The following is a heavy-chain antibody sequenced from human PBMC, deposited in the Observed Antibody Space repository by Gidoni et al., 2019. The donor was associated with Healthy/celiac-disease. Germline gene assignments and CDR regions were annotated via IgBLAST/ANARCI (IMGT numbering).Heavy chain of an antibody. V-gene: IGHV3-43*01. CDR3: AKENSSGWYYFDY. J-gene: IGHJ4*02. Sequence: ELQLVESGGVVVQPGGSLRLSCAASGFTFGDYTMHWVRQAPGKGLEWVSLMSWDGGSTYYADSVKGRFTISRDNSKNSLYLQMNSLRTEDTALYYCAKENSSGWYYFDYWGQGTLVTVSS. CDR1: GFTFGDYT. D-gene: IGHD6-19*01. CDR2: MSWDGGST.